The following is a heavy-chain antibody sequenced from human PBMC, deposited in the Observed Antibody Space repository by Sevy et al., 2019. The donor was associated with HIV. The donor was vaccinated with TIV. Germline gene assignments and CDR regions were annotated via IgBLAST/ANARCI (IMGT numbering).Heavy chain of an antibody. J-gene: IGHJ6*02. Sequence: GGSLRLSCAASGFSFSNYWMHWVRQAPGKGLVWVSRINNDGSTTSYADSVKRRFTISRDNAKNTLYLQMNSLRAEDTAVYYCAGDYYDSKGMDVWGQGTTVTVSS. V-gene: IGHV3-74*01. D-gene: IGHD3-22*01. CDR3: AGDYYDSKGMDV. CDR1: GFSFSNYW. CDR2: INNDGSTT.